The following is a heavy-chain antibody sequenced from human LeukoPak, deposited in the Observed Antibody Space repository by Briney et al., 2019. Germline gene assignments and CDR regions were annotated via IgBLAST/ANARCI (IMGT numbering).Heavy chain of an antibody. CDR1: GYTFTSYD. D-gene: IGHD1-14*01. Sequence: GASVKVSCKASGYTFTSYDINWVRQATGQGLEWMGWMNPNSGNTGYAQKFQGRVTMTRNTSISTAYMELSSLRSGDTAVYYCARVSQGTAGQDFDYWGQGTLVTVFS. CDR3: ARVSQGTAGQDFDY. V-gene: IGHV1-8*01. CDR2: MNPNSGNT. J-gene: IGHJ4*02.